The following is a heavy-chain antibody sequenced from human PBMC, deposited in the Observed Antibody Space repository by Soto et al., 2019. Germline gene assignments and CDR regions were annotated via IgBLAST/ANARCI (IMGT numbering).Heavy chain of an antibody. CDR2: IIPIFGTA. D-gene: IGHD3-22*01. CDR3: ARDLSYYDSSGYYYGPAPPYYYYYGMDV. CDR1: GGTFSSYA. V-gene: IGHV1-69*13. Sequence: SVKVSCKASGGTFSSYAISWVRQAPGQGLEWMGGIIPIFGTANYAQKFQGRVTITADESTSTAYMELSSLRSEDTAVYYCARDLSYYDSSGYYYGPAPPYYYYYGMDVWGQGTTVTVSS. J-gene: IGHJ6*02.